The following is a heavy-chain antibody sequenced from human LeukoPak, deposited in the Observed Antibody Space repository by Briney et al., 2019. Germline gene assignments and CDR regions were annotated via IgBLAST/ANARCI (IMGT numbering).Heavy chain of an antibody. CDR3: ARSLVVPAVTRYWYFDL. D-gene: IGHD2-2*01. J-gene: IGHJ2*01. Sequence: SETLSLTCAVYGGSFSGYYWSWIRQPAGKGLEWIGRIYTSGSTNYSPSLKSRVTMSVDTSKNQFSLRLSSVTVADTAVYYCARSLVVPAVTRYWYFDLWGRGTLVTVST. V-gene: IGHV4-59*10. CDR2: IYTSGST. CDR1: GGSFSGYY.